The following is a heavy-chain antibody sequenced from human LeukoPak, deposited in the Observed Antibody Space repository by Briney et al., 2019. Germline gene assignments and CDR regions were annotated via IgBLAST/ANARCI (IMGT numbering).Heavy chain of an antibody. CDR2: IYYSGST. CDR3: VCEILTGYYVSDY. D-gene: IGHD3-9*01. CDR1: GGSISSGAYY. Sequence: SETLSLTCTVSGGSISSGAYYWSWIRQHPGKGLEWIGYIYYSGSTYYNPSLESRVTISVDTSKNQFSLNLNSVTAADTAVYYCVCEILTGYYVSDYWGQGTLVIVSS. J-gene: IGHJ4*02. V-gene: IGHV4-31*03.